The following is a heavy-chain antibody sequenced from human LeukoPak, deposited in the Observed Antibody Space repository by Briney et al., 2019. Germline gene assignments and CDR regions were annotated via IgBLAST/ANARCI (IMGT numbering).Heavy chain of an antibody. D-gene: IGHD3-10*01. J-gene: IGHJ1*01. CDR2: ISAYNGDT. CDR3: ATELPAMVRGFQH. Sequence: ASVKVSCKASGYTYTTYGITWVRQAPGQGPEWMGWISAYNGDTNYAQKLQGRVTMTTDTSTNTAYMELRSLRSDDTAVYYCATELPAMVRGFQHWGQGTLVTVSS. CDR1: GYTYTTYG. V-gene: IGHV1-18*01.